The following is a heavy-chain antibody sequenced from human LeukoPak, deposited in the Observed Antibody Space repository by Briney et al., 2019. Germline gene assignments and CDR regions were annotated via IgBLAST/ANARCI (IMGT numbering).Heavy chain of an antibody. D-gene: IGHD3-3*01. CDR2: ISQSGTT. CDR3: ARGPTTSGVGTFDY. V-gene: IGHV4-34*01. Sequence: SETLSLTCAVSHESFSEHYWNWIRQPPGKGLEWIGEISQSGTTRYNPSLKSRVTISVDTSENQLFLRVTSVTAADTAVYYCARGPTTSGVGTFDYWGQGTLVTVSS. CDR1: HESFSEHY. J-gene: IGHJ4*02.